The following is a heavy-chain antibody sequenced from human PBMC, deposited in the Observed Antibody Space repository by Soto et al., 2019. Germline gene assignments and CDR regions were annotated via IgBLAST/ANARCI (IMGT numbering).Heavy chain of an antibody. CDR1: GYTFTGYY. J-gene: IGHJ5*02. CDR2: INPNSGGT. Sequence: QVQLVQSGAEVKKPGASVKVSCKASGYTFTGYYMHWVRQAPGQGLEWMGWINPNSGGTNYAQKFQGRVTMTRDTSISTAYMELSRLRSDDPAVYYCARAATPRGAEGEVGPWGQGTLVTDYS. CDR3: ARAATPRGAEGEVGP. V-gene: IGHV1-2*02. D-gene: IGHD3-10*01.